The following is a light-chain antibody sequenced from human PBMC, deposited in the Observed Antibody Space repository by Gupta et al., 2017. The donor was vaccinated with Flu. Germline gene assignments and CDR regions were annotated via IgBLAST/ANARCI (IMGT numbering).Light chain of an antibody. CDR3: AVWDDSLSGTWV. Sequence: RSNIGTNFVFWYQQLPGTAPKLLIYRNNQRPSGVPDRFSGSKSGTSASLAISRLRSEDEADYYCAVWDDSLSGTWVFGGGTKLTVL. CDR1: RSNIGTNF. CDR2: RNN. V-gene: IGLV1-47*01. J-gene: IGLJ3*02.